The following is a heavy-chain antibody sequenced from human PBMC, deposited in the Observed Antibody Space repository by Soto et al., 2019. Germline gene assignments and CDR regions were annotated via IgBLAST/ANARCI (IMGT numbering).Heavy chain of an antibody. J-gene: IGHJ4*02. CDR2: IKSKTDGGTT. D-gene: IGHD2-15*01. CDR1: GFTFSNAW. V-gene: IGHV3-15*01. CDR3: TTVVVVVAALVDY. Sequence: EVQLVESGGGLVKPGGSLRLSCAASGFTFSNAWMSWVRQAPGKGLEWVGRIKSKTDGGTTDYAAPVKGRFTISRDDSKNTLYLQMNSLKTEDTAVYYCTTVVVVVAALVDYWGQGTLVTVSS.